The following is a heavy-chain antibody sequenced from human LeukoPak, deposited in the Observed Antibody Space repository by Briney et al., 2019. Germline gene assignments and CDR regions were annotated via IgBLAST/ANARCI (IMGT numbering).Heavy chain of an antibody. Sequence: PGGSLRLSCAASGFTFNTYAMSWVRQAPGKGLEWVSAISDSGGSAYYADSVKGRFTISRDNSKNTLYLQMNSLRAEDTAVYYCASAYSSGLGYYYYMDVWGKGTTVTISS. CDR1: GFTFNTYA. D-gene: IGHD6-19*01. CDR3: ASAYSSGLGYYYYMDV. V-gene: IGHV3-23*01. CDR2: ISDSGGSA. J-gene: IGHJ6*03.